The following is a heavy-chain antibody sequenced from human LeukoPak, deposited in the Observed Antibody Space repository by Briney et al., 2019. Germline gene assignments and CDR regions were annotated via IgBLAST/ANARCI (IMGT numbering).Heavy chain of an antibody. CDR2: ISQDGSEK. Sequence: GGSLSLSCAASGFTFSSHWWSWFRQPPGKGLEWVANISQDGSEKYYVDSVKGRFIISRDNAKNSLHLQMNSLRAEDTAVYYCARDHTAAGIIFDYWGQGALVTVSS. D-gene: IGHD5-18*01. CDR3: ARDHTAAGIIFDY. CDR1: GFTFSSHW. V-gene: IGHV3-7*01. J-gene: IGHJ4*02.